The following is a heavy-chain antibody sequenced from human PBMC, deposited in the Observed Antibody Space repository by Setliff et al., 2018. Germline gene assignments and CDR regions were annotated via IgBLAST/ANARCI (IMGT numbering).Heavy chain of an antibody. CDR1: DFSVSSNYY. V-gene: IGHV4-38-2*01. CDR2: VYYSGST. Sequence: SETLSLTCAVSDFSVSSNYYWGWIRQPPGKGLEWIANVYYSGSTYYSPSLKSRVTISIDTSKDQFSLKLISMTAADTAVYYCARGRNIAARLLDSWGQGTLVTVSS. J-gene: IGHJ4*02. CDR3: ARGRNIAARLLDS. D-gene: IGHD6-6*01.